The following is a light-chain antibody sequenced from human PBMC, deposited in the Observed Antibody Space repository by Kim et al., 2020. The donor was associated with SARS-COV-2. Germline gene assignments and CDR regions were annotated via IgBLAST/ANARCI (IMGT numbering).Light chain of an antibody. Sequence: GKTATISCTRSSGSIASNYVQWYQQRPGSAPTTVIYEDNQRPSGVPDRFSGSIDSSSNSASLTISGLKTEDEADYYCQSYDSSPWVFGGGTQLTVL. CDR3: QSYDSSPWV. CDR1: SGSIASNY. CDR2: EDN. V-gene: IGLV6-57*03. J-gene: IGLJ3*02.